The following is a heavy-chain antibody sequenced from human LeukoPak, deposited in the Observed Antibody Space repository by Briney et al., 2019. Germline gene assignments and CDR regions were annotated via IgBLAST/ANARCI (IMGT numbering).Heavy chain of an antibody. CDR3: ARGPGVVFGGYYYYYGMDV. V-gene: IGHV4-34*01. CDR1: GGSFSGYY. D-gene: IGHD3-16*01. Sequence: TSETLSLTCAVYGGSFSGYYWSWIRQPPGKGLEWIGEINHSGSTNYNPSLKSRVTISVDTSKNQFSLKLSSVTAADTAVYYCARGPGVVFGGYYYYYGMDVWGQGTTVTVSS. CDR2: INHSGST. J-gene: IGHJ6*02.